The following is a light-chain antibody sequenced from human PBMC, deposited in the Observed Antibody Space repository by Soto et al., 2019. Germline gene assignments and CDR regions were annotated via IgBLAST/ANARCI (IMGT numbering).Light chain of an antibody. CDR1: SSDVGNYNY. CDR2: DVN. V-gene: IGLV2-11*01. CDR3: CSYAGRYALWV. Sequence: QSALTQPRSVSGSPGQSVTISCTGTSSDVGNYNYVSWYQQHPGKAPKVMIYDVNKRPSGVPDRFSGSKSGNTASLTISGLQAEDEADYYCCSYAGRYALWVFGGGTQLTVL. J-gene: IGLJ3*02.